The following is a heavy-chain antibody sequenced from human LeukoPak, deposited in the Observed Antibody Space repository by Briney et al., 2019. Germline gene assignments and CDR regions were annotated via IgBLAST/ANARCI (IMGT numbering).Heavy chain of an antibody. J-gene: IGHJ5*02. CDR2: FEDDEK. CDR3: ATLYYCGTNPNS. Sequence: ASVKVSCKVSGYTLTEFSMHWVRQAPGKGLEGMGGFEDDEKIYAQKFQGRVTVTEDTSTDTAYMELSSLRSEDTAGYFCATLYYCGTNPNSWGLGTRVTVSS. D-gene: IGHD2-21*01. V-gene: IGHV1-24*01. CDR1: GYTLTEFS.